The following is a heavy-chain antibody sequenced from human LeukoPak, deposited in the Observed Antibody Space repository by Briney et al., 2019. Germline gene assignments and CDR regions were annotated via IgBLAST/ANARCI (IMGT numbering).Heavy chain of an antibody. J-gene: IGHJ4*02. V-gene: IGHV3-48*04. D-gene: IGHD4-11*01. CDR3: ARDHNYAFDN. CDR2: IGISSGNT. Sequence: GGSLRLSCAASGFTFSYYSMNWVRQAPGKGLERISYIGISSGNTKYADSVKGRFTILGDSAKNSLYLQMNSLRVEDTAVYYCARDHNYAFDNWGQGTLVTVSS. CDR1: GFTFSYYS.